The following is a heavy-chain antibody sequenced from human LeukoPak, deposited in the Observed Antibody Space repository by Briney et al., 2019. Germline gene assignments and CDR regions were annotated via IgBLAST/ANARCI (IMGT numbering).Heavy chain of an antibody. CDR3: ARVIMEYCSGGSCYSGYYYYYMDV. V-gene: IGHV4-59*01. Sequence: KPSETLSLTCTVSGGSISSYYLSWIRQPPGKGLEWIGYIYYSGSTNYNPSLKSRVTISVDTSKNQFSLKLSSVTAADTAVYYCARVIMEYCSGGSCYSGYYYYYMDVWGKGTTVTVSS. CDR1: GGSISSYY. J-gene: IGHJ6*03. D-gene: IGHD2-15*01. CDR2: IYYSGST.